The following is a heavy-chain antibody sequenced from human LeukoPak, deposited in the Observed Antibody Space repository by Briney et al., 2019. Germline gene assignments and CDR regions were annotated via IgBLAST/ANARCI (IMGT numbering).Heavy chain of an antibody. Sequence: PGRSLRLSCAASGFTFSSYGMHWVRQAPGKGLEWVAFIRYDGSNKYYADSVKGRFTISRDNSKNALYLQMNSLRAEDTAVYYCAKKIRYFLAFDIWGQGTMVTVSS. J-gene: IGHJ3*02. CDR3: AKKIRYFLAFDI. CDR1: GFTFSSYG. V-gene: IGHV3-30*02. CDR2: IRYDGSNK. D-gene: IGHD3-9*01.